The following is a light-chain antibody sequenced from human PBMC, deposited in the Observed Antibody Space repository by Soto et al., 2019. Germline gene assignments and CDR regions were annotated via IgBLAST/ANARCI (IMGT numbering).Light chain of an antibody. CDR1: SSDVGGNKY. CDR3: ASSTSDSLYV. V-gene: IGLV2-14*01. J-gene: IGLJ1*01. Sequence: QSVLTQPASVSGSPGQSITISCTGTSSDVGGNKYVSWYQQYPGKVPKLLINKVTNRPSGVSYRFSGSKSGNTASLTISALLAEDEADYFCASSTSDSLYVVGTGTKVTVL. CDR2: KVT.